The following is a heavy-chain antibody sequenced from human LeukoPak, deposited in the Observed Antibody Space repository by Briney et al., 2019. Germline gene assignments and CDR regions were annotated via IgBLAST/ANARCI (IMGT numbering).Heavy chain of an antibody. J-gene: IGHJ4*02. V-gene: IGHV4-4*02. Sequence: SGTLSLTCAVSGGSIISGNWWSWVRQPPGKGLEWIGEIYHSGRTNYNPSLKSRVTISLDKSKNHFSLNLSSVTAADTALYYCASSDGLPPRSDSSYDVFDYWGQGTLVTVSS. CDR1: GGSIISGNW. CDR3: ASSDGLPPRSDSSYDVFDY. CDR2: IYHSGRT. D-gene: IGHD5-12*01.